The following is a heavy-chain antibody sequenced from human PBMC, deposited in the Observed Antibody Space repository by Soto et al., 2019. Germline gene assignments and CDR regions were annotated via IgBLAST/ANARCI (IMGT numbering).Heavy chain of an antibody. CDR1: GFTFSSYA. Sequence: PGGSLRLSCAASGFTFSSYAMHWVRQAPGKGLEWVAVISYDGSNKYYADSVKGRFTISRDNTKNTLYLQMNSLRAEDTAVYYCARDGGIVLVPAAKVYYGMDVWGQGTTVTVSS. J-gene: IGHJ6*02. CDR3: ARDGGIVLVPAAKVYYGMDV. V-gene: IGHV3-30-3*01. CDR2: ISYDGSNK. D-gene: IGHD2-2*01.